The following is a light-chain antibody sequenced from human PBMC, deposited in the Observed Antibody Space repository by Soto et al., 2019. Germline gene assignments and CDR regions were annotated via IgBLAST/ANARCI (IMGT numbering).Light chain of an antibody. CDR3: SSYTSSSTS. CDR2: DVS. Sequence: QPALTQPASVSGSPGQSITISCTGTSSDVGGYNYVSWYQQHPGKAPKLMIYDVSNRPSGVSNRFSGSKSGNTASLTISGLQAEDEADYYCSSYTSSSTSFGGGTKLTVL. CDR1: SSDVGGYNY. V-gene: IGLV2-14*01. J-gene: IGLJ2*01.